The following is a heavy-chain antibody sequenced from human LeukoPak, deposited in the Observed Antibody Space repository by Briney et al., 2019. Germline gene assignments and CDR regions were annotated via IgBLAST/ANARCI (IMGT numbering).Heavy chain of an antibody. Sequence: GSSVKVSCKXSGGTFSSYTISWVRQSPGQGLERMGRIIPILGIANYSQKFQGRVTITADKSTSTAYMELSSLRSEDTAVYYCVRPAADAEYFQHWGQGTLVTVSS. CDR2: IIPILGIA. CDR1: GGTFSSYT. CDR3: VRPAADAEYFQH. J-gene: IGHJ1*01. D-gene: IGHD2-15*01. V-gene: IGHV1-69*02.